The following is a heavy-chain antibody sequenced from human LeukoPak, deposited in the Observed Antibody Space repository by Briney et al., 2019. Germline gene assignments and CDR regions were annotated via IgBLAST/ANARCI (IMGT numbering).Heavy chain of an antibody. CDR3: ARDPDWNYVRAFDF. CDR1: GFTFTTYW. Sequence: GESLRLSCAASGFTFTTYWMSWVRQFPGKGLEWVANINQDGTEKYYVDSVKGRFTISRDNAKNSLYLQMNSLRDEDTAVYYCARDPDWNYVRAFDFWGQGTMVIVSS. J-gene: IGHJ3*01. D-gene: IGHD1-7*01. CDR2: INQDGTEK. V-gene: IGHV3-7*01.